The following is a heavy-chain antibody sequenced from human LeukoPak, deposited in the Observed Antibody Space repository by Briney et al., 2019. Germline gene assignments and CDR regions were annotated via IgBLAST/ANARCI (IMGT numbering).Heavy chain of an antibody. CDR1: GGSISSGSFF. J-gene: IGHJ6*03. Sequence: SETLSLTRSVSGGSISSGSFFWGWIRQPPGKGLEWIGSIYVSGTTHYNPSLKSRVTISVDKSKNQFSLKLSSVTAADTAVYYCARGELRYSSSWATTNHYYYMDVWGKGTTVTVSS. CDR2: IYVSGTT. V-gene: IGHV4-39*07. CDR3: ARGELRYSSSWATTNHYYYMDV. D-gene: IGHD6-13*01.